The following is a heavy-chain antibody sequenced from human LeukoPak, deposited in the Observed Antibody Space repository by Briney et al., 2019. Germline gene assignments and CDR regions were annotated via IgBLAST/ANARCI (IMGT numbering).Heavy chain of an antibody. D-gene: IGHD5-18*01. J-gene: IGHJ4*02. Sequence: AGGSLRLSCAASGFTFSSYAMHWVRQAPGKGLEWVAVISYDGSNKYYADSVKGRFTISRDNSKNTLCLQMNSLRAEDTAVYYCARGPWIQPTFDYWGQGTLVTVSS. CDR3: ARGPWIQPTFDY. CDR2: ISYDGSNK. CDR1: GFTFSSYA. V-gene: IGHV3-30-3*01.